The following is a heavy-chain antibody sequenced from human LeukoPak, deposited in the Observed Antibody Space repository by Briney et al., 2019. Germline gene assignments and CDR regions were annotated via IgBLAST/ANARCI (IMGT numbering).Heavy chain of an antibody. Sequence: GGSLRLSCAASGFTFSSYAMSWVRQAPGKGLEWVSTISGSGGSTYHADSVKGRFTISRDNSKNTLYLQMNSLRAEDTAVYYCAKAGGYGSGSYYNYYWGQGTLVSVSS. CDR2: ISGSGGST. CDR1: GFTFSSYA. D-gene: IGHD3-10*01. J-gene: IGHJ4*02. CDR3: AKAGGYGSGSYYNYY. V-gene: IGHV3-23*01.